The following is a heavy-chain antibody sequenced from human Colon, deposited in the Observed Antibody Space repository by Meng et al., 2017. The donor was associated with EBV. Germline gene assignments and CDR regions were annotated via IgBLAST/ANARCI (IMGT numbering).Heavy chain of an antibody. J-gene: IGHJ4*02. V-gene: IGHV4-34*01. CDR2: INHSGST. D-gene: IGHD6-19*01. CDR1: GGSFSGYY. CDR3: ARRLAALDY. Sequence: QVQLQQWGAGRLMPSXXLSLTCAVYGGSFSGYYWTWIRLPPGKGLEWIGEINHSGSTNYNPSLKSRVTISIDTSKNQFSLKLSSVTAADTAIYYCARRLAALDYWGQGTLVTVSS.